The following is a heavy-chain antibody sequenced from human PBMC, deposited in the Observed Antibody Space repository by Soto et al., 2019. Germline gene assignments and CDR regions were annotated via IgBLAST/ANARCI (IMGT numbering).Heavy chain of an antibody. Sequence: ESGGGVVQPGRSLRLSCAASGFTFSSYGMHWVRQAPGKGLEWVAVISYDGSNKYYADSVKGRFTISRDNSKNTLYLQMNSLRAEDTAVYYCAKDGGYSSGWYEFYFDYWGQGTLVTVSS. D-gene: IGHD6-19*01. CDR3: AKDGGYSSGWYEFYFDY. CDR1: GFTFSSYG. J-gene: IGHJ4*02. V-gene: IGHV3-30*18. CDR2: ISYDGSNK.